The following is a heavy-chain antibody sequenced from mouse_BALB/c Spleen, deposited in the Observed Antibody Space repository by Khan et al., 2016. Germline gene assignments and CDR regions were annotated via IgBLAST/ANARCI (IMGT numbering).Heavy chain of an antibody. J-gene: IGHJ1*01. V-gene: IGHV2-9*02. CDR1: GFSLTSYG. CDR2: IWAGGST. CDR3: ARDGGWYFDV. Sequence: QVQLKQSGPGLVAPSQSLSITCTVSGFSLTSYGVHWVRQPPGKGLEWLGVIWAGGSTNYNSALMSRLSISKDNSKSQVFLKMNSLQTDDTAMYYCARDGGWYFDVWGAGTTVTVSS.